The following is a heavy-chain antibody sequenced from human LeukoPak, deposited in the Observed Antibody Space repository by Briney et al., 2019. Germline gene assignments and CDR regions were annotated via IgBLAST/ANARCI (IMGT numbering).Heavy chain of an antibody. CDR2: IKEDGSAK. V-gene: IGHV3-7*04. J-gene: IGHJ4*02. CDR1: EFTFSRYW. D-gene: IGHD5-12*01. CDR3: ARDSPGYGGYSY. Sequence: GGSLRLSCTASEFTFSRYWMTWVRQAPGKGLEWVANIKEDGSAKYYVDSMKGRFTISRDNAKNSLYLQINSLRAEDTAVYYCARDSPGYGGYSYWGQGTLVTVSS.